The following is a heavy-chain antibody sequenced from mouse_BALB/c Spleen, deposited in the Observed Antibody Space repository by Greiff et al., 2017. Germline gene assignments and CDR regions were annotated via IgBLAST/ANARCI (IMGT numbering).Heavy chain of an antibody. CDR1: GFTFSSFG. D-gene: IGHD4-1*01. J-gene: IGHJ2*01. CDR2: ISSGSSTI. V-gene: IGHV5-17*02. CDR3: AKLGLGFDY. Sequence: EVNVVESGGGLVQPGGSRKLSCAASGFTFSSFGMHWVRQAPEKGLEWVAYISSGSSTIYYADTVKGRFTISRDNPKNTLFLQMTSLRSEDTAMYYCAKLGLGFDYWGQGTTLTVSS.